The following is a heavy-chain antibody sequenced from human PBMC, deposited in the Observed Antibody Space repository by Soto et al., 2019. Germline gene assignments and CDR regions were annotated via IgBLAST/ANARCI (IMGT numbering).Heavy chain of an antibody. CDR3: ATGYFDY. Sequence: EVQLLESGGGLVQPGGSPRLSCAASGFTFSSYVMSWVRQAPGKGLEWVSGISGSGSSTYYADSVKGRFNISRDNSKNTLYLQMNSLRAEDTAVYYCATGYFDYWGQGTLVTVSS. J-gene: IGHJ4*02. CDR1: GFTFSSYV. V-gene: IGHV3-23*01. CDR2: ISGSGSST.